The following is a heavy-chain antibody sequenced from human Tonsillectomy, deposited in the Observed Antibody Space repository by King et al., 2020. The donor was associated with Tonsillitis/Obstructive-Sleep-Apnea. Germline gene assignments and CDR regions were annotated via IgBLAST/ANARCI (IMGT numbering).Heavy chain of an antibody. Sequence: VQLQQWGAGLLKPSETLSLTCAVYGGSFSDYYWSWIRQPPGKGLEWIGEINHSGVTYYNPSLKSRVTISVDTSKNQFSLNLSSVTDADTAIYYCARGAAAGLVDYWGQGALVTVSS. J-gene: IGHJ4*02. D-gene: IGHD6-13*01. CDR1: GGSFSDYY. V-gene: IGHV4-34*01. CDR3: ARGAAAGLVDY. CDR2: INHSGVT.